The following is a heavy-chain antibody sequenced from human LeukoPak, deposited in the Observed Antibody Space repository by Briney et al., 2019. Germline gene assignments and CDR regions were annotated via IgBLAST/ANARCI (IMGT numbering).Heavy chain of an antibody. D-gene: IGHD3-10*01. Sequence: SETLSLTCTVSGGSISSYYWSWIRRPPGKGLEWIGYIYYSGSTNYNPSLKSRVTMSVDTSKTQFSLKLRSVTAADTAVYYCARDFRWFDPWGQGTLVTVSS. V-gene: IGHV4-59*12. J-gene: IGHJ5*02. CDR2: IYYSGST. CDR3: ARDFRWFDP. CDR1: GGSISSYY.